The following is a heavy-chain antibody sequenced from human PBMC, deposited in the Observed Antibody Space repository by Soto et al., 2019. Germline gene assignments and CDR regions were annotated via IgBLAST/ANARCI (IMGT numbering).Heavy chain of an antibody. J-gene: IGHJ5*01. V-gene: IGHV4-34*01. D-gene: IGHD5-12*01. CDR3: ARGDEATVDRYWFDS. Sequence: QVQLLQRGAGLLKPSETLSLTCPVYGGSLSGYWWNWIRQPPGKGLQWIGETSHSGTPNYNPSLKRRVTISIDTSSNQFSLRLGYMTAAETAVYYCARGDEATVDRYWFDSWGQGNLVTVSS. CDR2: TSHSGTP. CDR1: GGSLSGYW.